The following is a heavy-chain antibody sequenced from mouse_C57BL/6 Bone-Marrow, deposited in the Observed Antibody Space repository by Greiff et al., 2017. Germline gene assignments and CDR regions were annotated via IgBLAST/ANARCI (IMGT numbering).Heavy chain of an antibody. J-gene: IGHJ3*01. CDR3: NYGYDWFAY. Sequence: VQLQQSGPELVKPGASVKMSCKASGYTFTDYYMHWVKQKPGKGLEWIGEIYPGSGNTSYNEKFKGKATLTADTSSSTAYMQLSSLTSEAAAVYFCANYGYDWFAYWGQGTLVTVSA. CDR2: YPGSGNTS. CDR1: YTFTDYYM. V-gene: IGHV1-83*01. D-gene: IGHD2-2*01.